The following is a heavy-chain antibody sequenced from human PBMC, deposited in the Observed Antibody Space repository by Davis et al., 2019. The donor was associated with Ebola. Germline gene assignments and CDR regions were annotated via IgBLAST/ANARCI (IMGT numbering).Heavy chain of an antibody. CDR2: IYPGDSDT. Sequence: GESLKISCTGSGYSFTGYWIGWVRQMPGKGLEWMAIIYPGDSDTRYSPSFQGQVTISADKSISTAYLQWSSLKASDTAVYYCARLYGPGHYLNWYFNLWGRGTLVTVSS. J-gene: IGHJ2*01. D-gene: IGHD3-10*01. CDR3: ARLYGPGHYLNWYFNL. CDR1: GYSFTGYW. V-gene: IGHV5-51*01.